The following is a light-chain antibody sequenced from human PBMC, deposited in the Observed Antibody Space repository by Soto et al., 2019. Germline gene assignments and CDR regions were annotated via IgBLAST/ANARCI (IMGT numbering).Light chain of an antibody. CDR3: AAWDDSLIGVV. CDR1: SSNIGSNY. Sequence: QSVLTQPPSASGTPGQRVTISCSGSSSNIGSNYVCWYQQLTGRAPKLLIYRNNQRPSGVPDRISGSKSGTSASLAISGLRSEDEADYYCAAWDDSLIGVVFGGGTQLTVL. CDR2: RNN. V-gene: IGLV1-47*01. J-gene: IGLJ2*01.